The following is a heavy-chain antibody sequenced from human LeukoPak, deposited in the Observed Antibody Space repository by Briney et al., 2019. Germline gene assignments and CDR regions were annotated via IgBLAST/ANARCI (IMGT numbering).Heavy chain of an antibody. CDR3: ARTTGALPFDL. CDR1: GFTSRSYW. Sequence: GGSLRLSCVASGFTSRSYWMSWVRQAPGKGLEWVANIKQDGSEKYYVDSVKGRFTISKDNAENSVYLEMNSLRAEDTAVYHCARTTGALPFDLWGQGTLVTVSP. D-gene: IGHD1-1*01. J-gene: IGHJ5*02. V-gene: IGHV3-7*01. CDR2: IKQDGSEK.